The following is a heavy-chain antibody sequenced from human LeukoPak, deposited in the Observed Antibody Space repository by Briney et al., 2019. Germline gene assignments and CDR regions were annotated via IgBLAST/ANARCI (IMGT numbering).Heavy chain of an antibody. D-gene: IGHD3-22*01. CDR1: GYTFTGYY. CDR3: ARSGYYPDDAFDI. Sequence: ASVKVSCKASGYTFTGYYMHWVRQAPGQGLEWMGRINPNSGGTNYAQKFQGRATMTRDTPISTAYMELSRLRSDDTAVYYCARSGYYPDDAFDIWGQGTMVTVSS. J-gene: IGHJ3*02. CDR2: INPNSGGT. V-gene: IGHV1-2*06.